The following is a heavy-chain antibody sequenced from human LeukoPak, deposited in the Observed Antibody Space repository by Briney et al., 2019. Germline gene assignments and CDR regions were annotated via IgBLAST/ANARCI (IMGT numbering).Heavy chain of an antibody. J-gene: IGHJ4*02. Sequence: GGSLRLSCVASGFTFSNYWMSWVRQAPGKGLEWVANVKEDGSEKYYVDSVKGRFTISRDNAKNSLYLQMNSLRAEDTAVYYCARDDSTGYLYFDHWGQGTLVTVRS. V-gene: IGHV3-7*05. CDR1: GFTFSNYW. D-gene: IGHD3-22*01. CDR2: VKEDGSEK. CDR3: ARDDSTGYLYFDH.